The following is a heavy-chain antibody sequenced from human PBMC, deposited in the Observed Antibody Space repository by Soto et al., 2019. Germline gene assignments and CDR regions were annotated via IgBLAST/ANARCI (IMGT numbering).Heavy chain of an antibody. D-gene: IGHD6-19*01. CDR1: GYTFTTFG. V-gene: IGHV1-18*01. CDR3: ARDPSIAVAGRNWFDP. Sequence: ASVKVSCKASGYTFTTFGISWVRQAPGQGLEWVGWISANNGNTKYSQKFQGRVSLTTETSASTAYMELRSLRSDDTAVYYCARDPSIAVAGRNWFDPWGQGTLVTVSS. J-gene: IGHJ5*02. CDR2: ISANNGNT.